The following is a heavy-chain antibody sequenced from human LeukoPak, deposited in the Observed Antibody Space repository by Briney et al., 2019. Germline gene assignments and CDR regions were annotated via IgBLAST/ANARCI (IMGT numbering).Heavy chain of an antibody. V-gene: IGHV4-59*08. Sequence: SETLSLTCTVSGGSISSYHWGWIRQPPGKGLEWTGYIYYSGSTNYNPSLKSRVTISVDTSKNQFSLKLSSVTAADTAIYYCARAVSGRFDYWGQGTLVTVSS. CDR3: ARAVSGRFDY. J-gene: IGHJ4*02. D-gene: IGHD6-19*01. CDR1: GGSISSYH. CDR2: IYYSGST.